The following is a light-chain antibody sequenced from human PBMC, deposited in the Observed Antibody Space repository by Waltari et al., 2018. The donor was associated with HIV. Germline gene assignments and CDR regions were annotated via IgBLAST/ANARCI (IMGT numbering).Light chain of an antibody. Sequence: SYVLTQPPSVSVAPGQTARFTCGGNNIGSKRVHWYQQKPGQAPLLGLFDDSDRPSGIPERFSGSNSGNTATLTISRVEAGDEADYYCQVWDSSSDVVFGGGTKLTVL. V-gene: IGLV3-21*02. CDR2: DDS. CDR1: NIGSKR. CDR3: QVWDSSSDVV. J-gene: IGLJ2*01.